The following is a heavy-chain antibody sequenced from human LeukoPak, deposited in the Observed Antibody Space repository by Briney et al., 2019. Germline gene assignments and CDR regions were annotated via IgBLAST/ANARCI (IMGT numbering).Heavy chain of an antibody. CDR2: INHNSGGT. CDR1: GYTFTGYY. J-gene: IGHJ5*02. D-gene: IGHD4-23*01. Sequence: VASVKVSCKASGYTFTGYYMHWVRQAPGQGLEWMGWINHNSGGTSYAQKFQGRVTMTRDTSISTAYMELSRLRSDDTAVYYCARFGLTPRYRNWFDPWGQGTLVTVSS. CDR3: ARFGLTPRYRNWFDP. V-gene: IGHV1-2*02.